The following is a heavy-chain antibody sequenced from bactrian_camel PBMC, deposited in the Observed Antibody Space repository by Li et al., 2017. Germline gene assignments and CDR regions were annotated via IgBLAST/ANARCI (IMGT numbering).Heavy chain of an antibody. CDR2: IWTYAART. J-gene: IGHJ6*01. V-gene: IGHV3S53*01. CDR1: GDDYNTNY. D-gene: IGHD3*01. CDR3: TQYPAYCTGGYCSIGDRPVASQCGY. Sequence: QVQLVESGGGSVQAGGSLRLSCAPSGDDYNTNYMVVAWFRQAPGKEREVVATIWTYAARTTYADSVKGRFTISHDAAKNTIDLQMDNLKPEDTAMYYCTQYPAYCTGGYCSIGDRPVASQCGYWGQGTQVTVS.